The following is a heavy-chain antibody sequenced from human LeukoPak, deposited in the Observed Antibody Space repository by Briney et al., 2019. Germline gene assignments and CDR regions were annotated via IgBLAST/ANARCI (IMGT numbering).Heavy chain of an antibody. Sequence: GGSLRLSCAASGFTFSSYSMHWVRQTPGKGLEWVAVIWYDGSNKDYADTVRGRFTISRDNSKNTLYLQMNRLRAEDTAVYYCAKDEPPGVSGNGHNWFDPWGQGTLVTVSS. CDR3: AKDEPPGVSGNGHNWFDP. D-gene: IGHD1-1*01. J-gene: IGHJ5*02. CDR1: GFTFSSYS. CDR2: IWYDGSNK. V-gene: IGHV3-33*06.